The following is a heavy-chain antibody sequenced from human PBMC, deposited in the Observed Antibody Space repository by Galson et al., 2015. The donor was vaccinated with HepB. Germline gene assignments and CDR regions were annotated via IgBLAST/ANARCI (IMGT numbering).Heavy chain of an antibody. Sequence: SLRLSCAASGFMFDTYAMHWVRQAPGKGLEWVAIISYDESQKYYADSVKGRFTISRDNSKNTLFLQMKNLRADDTAVHYCAREERRGANYYLDSWGQGTLVTVSS. CDR2: ISYDESQK. V-gene: IGHV3-30*14. J-gene: IGHJ4*02. D-gene: IGHD4/OR15-4a*01. CDR3: AREERRGANYYLDS. CDR1: GFMFDTYA.